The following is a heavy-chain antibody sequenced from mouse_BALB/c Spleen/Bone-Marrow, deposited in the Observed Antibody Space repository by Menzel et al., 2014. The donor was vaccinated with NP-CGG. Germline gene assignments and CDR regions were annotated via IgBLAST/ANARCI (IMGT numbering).Heavy chain of an antibody. D-gene: IGHD1-1*01. CDR3: ARVYGWYFDV. V-gene: IGHV5-6-3*01. Sequence: EVQVVESGGGLVQPGGSLKLSCVASGFTFSSYGMSWVRQTPDKRLELVATINNNGDSTYYPDSVKGQFTISRDNAKNTLYLQMSSLKSEDTAMYYCARVYGWYFDVWGAATTVTVSS. CDR2: INNNGDST. J-gene: IGHJ1*01. CDR1: GFTFSSYG.